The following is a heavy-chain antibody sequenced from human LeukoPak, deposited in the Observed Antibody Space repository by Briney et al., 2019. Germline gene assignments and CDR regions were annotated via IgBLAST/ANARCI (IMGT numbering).Heavy chain of an antibody. D-gene: IGHD4-17*01. J-gene: IGHJ4*02. Sequence: SQTLSLTCAVSGGSISSGIYSWNWIRQPPGKGLKWIGYIYHSGSTYYNPSLKSRVTILVDRSKNQFSLKLSSVTAADTAVYYCARDNGDYPYYFDFWGQGTLVTVSS. CDR3: ARDNGDYPYYFDF. CDR2: IYHSGST. V-gene: IGHV4-30-2*01. CDR1: GGSISSGIYS.